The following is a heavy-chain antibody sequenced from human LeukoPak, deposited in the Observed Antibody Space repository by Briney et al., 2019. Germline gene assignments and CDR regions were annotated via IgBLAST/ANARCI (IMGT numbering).Heavy chain of an antibody. D-gene: IGHD2-2*01. Sequence: ASVKVSCKASGYTFTSYGISWVRQAPGQGLEWMGWISAYNGNTNYAQKPQGRVTMTTDTSTSTAYMELRSLRSDDTAVYYCARDAWVVVPAAPGTWFDPWGQGTLVTVSS. CDR3: ARDAWVVVPAAPGTWFDP. J-gene: IGHJ5*02. V-gene: IGHV1-18*01. CDR1: GYTFTSYG. CDR2: ISAYNGNT.